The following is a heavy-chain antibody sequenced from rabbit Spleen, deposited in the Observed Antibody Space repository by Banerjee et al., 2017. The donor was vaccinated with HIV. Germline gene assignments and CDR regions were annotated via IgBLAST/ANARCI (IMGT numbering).Heavy chain of an antibody. CDR3: ARGGASGDWYFKL. V-gene: IGHV1S45*01. CDR2: IDSGSSGST. D-gene: IGHD1-1*01. Sequence: QEQLKETGGGLVQPGGSLTLSCKASEIDISSYAMSWVRQAPGKGLEWVACIDSGSSGSTWYASWVNGRFTGSKASSTTVTLQMTSLTAADTATYLCARGGASGDWYFKLWGPGTLVTVS. J-gene: IGHJ4*01. CDR1: EIDISSYA.